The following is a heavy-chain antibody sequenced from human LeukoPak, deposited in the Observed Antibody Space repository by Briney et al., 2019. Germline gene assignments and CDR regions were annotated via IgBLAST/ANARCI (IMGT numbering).Heavy chain of an antibody. D-gene: IGHD5-18*01. Sequence: GGSLRLSCAASGFTFSSYEMNWVRQAPGKGLEWISYINPNGNTIYYADSVKGRFTISRDNAKNSLYLQMNSLRAEDTAVYYCARDPRGYTNGYYGMDVWGQGTTVTVSS. CDR1: GFTFSSYE. J-gene: IGHJ6*02. CDR3: ARDPRGYTNGYYGMDV. CDR2: INPNGNTI. V-gene: IGHV3-48*03.